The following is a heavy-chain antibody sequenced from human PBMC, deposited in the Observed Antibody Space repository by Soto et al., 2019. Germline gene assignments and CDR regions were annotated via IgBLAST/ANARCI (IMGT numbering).Heavy chain of an antibody. V-gene: IGHV3-23*01. J-gene: IGHJ2*01. CDR1: GVTFSNFG. Sequence: EVQLQESGGGLFQSGGSLSLSCAASGVTFSNFGLAWVRKAPRMGLEWVSGINGNGLSTFYADFAKGRFTISRDNSKNTLYRPMSGRTAEDTAVYYWAKARSPWCFDLWGRGTLVTVSS. CDR2: INGNGLST. CDR3: AKARSPWCFDL.